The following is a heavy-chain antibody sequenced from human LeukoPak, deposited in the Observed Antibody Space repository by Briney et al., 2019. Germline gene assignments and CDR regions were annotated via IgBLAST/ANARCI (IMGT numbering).Heavy chain of an antibody. D-gene: IGHD3-10*01. V-gene: IGHV4-61*05. Sequence: KTSETLSLTCTVSGGSISSSIYYWGWIRQPPGKGLEWIGYIYYSGSTNYNPSLKSRVTISVDTSKNQFSLKLSSVTAADTAVYYCARSPMVRGVINGMDVWGQGTTVTVSS. CDR1: GGSISSSIYY. CDR3: ARSPMVRGVINGMDV. J-gene: IGHJ6*02. CDR2: IYYSGST.